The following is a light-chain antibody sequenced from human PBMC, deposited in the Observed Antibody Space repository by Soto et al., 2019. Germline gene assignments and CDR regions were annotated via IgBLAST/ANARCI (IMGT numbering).Light chain of an antibody. CDR3: QQYGSSPG. V-gene: IGKV3-20*01. J-gene: IGKJ4*02. CDR2: GAS. Sequence: ERATLSCRASQSVSSSYLAWYLQKPGQAPRLLIYGASSRATGIPDRFSGSGSGTDFTLTISRLEPEDFAVYYCQQYGSSPGFGGGTKVDIK. CDR1: QSVSSSY.